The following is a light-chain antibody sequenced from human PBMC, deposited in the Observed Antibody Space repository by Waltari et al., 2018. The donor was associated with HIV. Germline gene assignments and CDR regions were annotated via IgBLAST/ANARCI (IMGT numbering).Light chain of an antibody. CDR3: QQYDSKPDT. CDR2: KVS. Sequence: DIQMIQSPSTLSSSIGARGTITCRASQNIDTWLAWYQQKPVKAPALLIGKVSNVEGGVPSRFSGSGSGTEFTLTITSLQPDDVGTYYCQQYDSKPDTFGQGTKVEIK. V-gene: IGKV1-5*03. J-gene: IGKJ2*01. CDR1: QNIDTW.